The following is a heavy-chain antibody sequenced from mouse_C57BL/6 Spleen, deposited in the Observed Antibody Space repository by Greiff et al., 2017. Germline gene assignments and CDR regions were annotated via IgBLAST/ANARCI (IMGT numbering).Heavy chain of an antibody. V-gene: IGHV1-4*01. D-gene: IGHD1-1*01. J-gene: IGHJ2*01. CDR2: INPSSGYT. CDR3: ARNLLLRVPYYFDD. CDR1: GYTFTGYT. Sequence: QVQLQQSGAELARPGASVKMSCKASGYTFTGYTMHWVKQRPGQGLEWIGYINPSSGYTKYNQKFKDKATLTADKSSSTAYMQLSSLTSEDSAVYYWARNLLLRVPYYFDDWGQGTTLTVSS.